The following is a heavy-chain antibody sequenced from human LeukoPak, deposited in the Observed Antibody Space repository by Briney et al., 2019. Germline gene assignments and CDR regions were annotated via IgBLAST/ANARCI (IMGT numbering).Heavy chain of an antibody. CDR1: GFTFSSYS. J-gene: IGHJ4*02. Sequence: GGSLRLSCAASGFTFSSYSTKWVRQAPGKGLEWVSSISSSSSYIYYADSVKGVFTISRDNAKNSLYLQMNSLRAEDTAVYYCARDERLVGSLFDYWGQGTLVTVSS. CDR3: ARDERLVGSLFDY. V-gene: IGHV3-21*01. D-gene: IGHD2-21*01. CDR2: ISSSSSYI.